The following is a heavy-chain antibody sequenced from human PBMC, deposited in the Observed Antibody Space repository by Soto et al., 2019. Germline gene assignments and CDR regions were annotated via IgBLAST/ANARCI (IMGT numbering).Heavy chain of an antibody. CDR2: IYWDDDR. D-gene: IGHD2-21*02. Sequence: QITLKESGPSLLKPTQTLTLTCTFSGFSLTTGPAGVGWIRQPPGKALEWLALIYWDDDRRYSPFLKSRLTITKDTSKDQVVLTMTNMDPVDTGTYYWVNTSGGGNSACFEAWGQGTRVTVSS. V-gene: IGHV2-5*02. CDR1: GFSLTTGPAG. J-gene: IGHJ5*02. CDR3: VNTSGGGNSACFEA.